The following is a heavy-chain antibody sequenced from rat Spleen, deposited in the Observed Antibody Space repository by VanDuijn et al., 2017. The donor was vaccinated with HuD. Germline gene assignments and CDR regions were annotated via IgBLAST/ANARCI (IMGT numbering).Heavy chain of an antibody. Sequence: EVQLVESGGGLVQPGRSLKLSCAASGFTFSDYNMAWVRQAPKKGLEWVATISYDGSSTYYRDSVKGRFTISRDNAKSTRYLQMDGLRSEATAPYYLARKVSYDGTYYYLNYWYFDFWGPGTMVTVSS. D-gene: IGHD1-12*02. CDR1: GFTFSDYN. V-gene: IGHV5-7*01. CDR2: ISYDGSST. CDR3: ARKVSYDGTYYYLNYWYFDF. J-gene: IGHJ1*01.